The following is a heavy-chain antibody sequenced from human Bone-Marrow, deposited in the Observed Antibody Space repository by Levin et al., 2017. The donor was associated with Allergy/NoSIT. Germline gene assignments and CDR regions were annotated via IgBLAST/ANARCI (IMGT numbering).Heavy chain of an antibody. CDR3: ARGRRDDNHDAYWFFAL. CDR2: IFHSGST. J-gene: IGHJ2*01. D-gene: IGHD5-24*01. CDR1: GASISGYY. Sequence: SETLSLTCTVSGASISGYYWTWIRQSPGKGLVWVGNIFHSGSTNYRPSLKSRVSISLNRATKQFSLNLTSVTPADTAVYFCARGRRDDNHDAYWFFALWGRGTLVTVSS. V-gene: IGHV4-59*01.